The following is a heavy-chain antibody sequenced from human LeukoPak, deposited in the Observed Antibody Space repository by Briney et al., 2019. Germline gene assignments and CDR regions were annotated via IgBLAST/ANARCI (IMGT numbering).Heavy chain of an antibody. J-gene: IGHJ4*02. CDR1: GGSISSSSYY. D-gene: IGHD6-19*01. CDR3: ARPMADSHSSGWTYFDY. Sequence: SETLSLTXSVSGGSISSSSYYWGRIRQPPGKGLEWIGSIYYSGSTYYNPSLKSRVTISVDTSKNQFSLKLSSVTAADTAVYYCARPMADSHSSGWTYFDYWGQGTLVTVSS. CDR2: IYYSGST. V-gene: IGHV4-39*01.